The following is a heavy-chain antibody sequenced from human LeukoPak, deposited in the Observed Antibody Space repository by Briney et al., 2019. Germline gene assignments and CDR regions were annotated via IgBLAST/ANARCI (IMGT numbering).Heavy chain of an antibody. CDR1: GFTFSSYA. J-gene: IGHJ1*01. V-gene: IGHV3-30-3*01. CDR2: ISYDGSNK. D-gene: IGHD2-2*01. Sequence: GRSLRLSCAASGFTFSSYAMHWVRQAPGKGLEWVAVISYDGSNKYYADSVKGRFTISRDNSKNTLYLQMNSLRAEDTAVYYCARSGYCSSTSCPGYFQHWGXXXXXTVS. CDR3: ARSGYCSSTSCPGYFQH.